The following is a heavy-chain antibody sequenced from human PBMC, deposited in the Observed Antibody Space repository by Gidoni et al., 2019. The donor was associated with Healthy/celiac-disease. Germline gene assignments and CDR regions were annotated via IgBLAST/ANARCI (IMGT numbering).Heavy chain of an antibody. CDR2: ISYDVSNK. CDR1: GFTFRSYA. CDR3: ARAARLDFWSGYYTY. Sequence: QVQLVESGGGVVQPGWSLRLSCAAAGFTFRSYAMHWVRQAPGKGLEWVAVISYDVSNKSYADSVKCRFTISRDNSKNTLYLQMNSLRAEDTAVYDCARAARLDFWSGYYTYWGQGTLVTVSS. V-gene: IGHV3-30-3*01. J-gene: IGHJ4*02. D-gene: IGHD3-3*01.